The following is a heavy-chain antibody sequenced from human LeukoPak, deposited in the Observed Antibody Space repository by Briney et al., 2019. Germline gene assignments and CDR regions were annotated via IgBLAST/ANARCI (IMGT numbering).Heavy chain of an antibody. D-gene: IGHD6-13*01. CDR1: GYTFTGYD. CDR2: MNPNSGNT. V-gene: IGHV1-8*01. CDR3: ARGWYGQLTFDP. Sequence: VASVKVSCKASGYTFTGYDINWVRQATGQGLEWMGWMNPNSGNTGYAQKFQGRVTMTRNTSISTAYMELSSLRSEDTAVYYCARGWYGQLTFDPWGQGTLVTVSS. J-gene: IGHJ5*02.